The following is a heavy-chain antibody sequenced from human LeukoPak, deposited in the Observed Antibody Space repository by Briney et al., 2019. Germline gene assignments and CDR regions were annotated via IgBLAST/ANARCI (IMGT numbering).Heavy chain of an antibody. Sequence: GGSLRLSCAASGFTFGTYFMNWIRQAPGKGLEWVSSISSSSNYKYYADSVKGRFTISRDNAKRSLFLQMNSPRVEDTAVYYCASNGGITVPSSRNWFDRWGQGTLVTVSS. CDR1: GFTFGTYF. CDR2: ISSSSNYK. D-gene: IGHD6-19*01. J-gene: IGHJ5*02. CDR3: ASNGGITVPSSRNWFDR. V-gene: IGHV3-21*01.